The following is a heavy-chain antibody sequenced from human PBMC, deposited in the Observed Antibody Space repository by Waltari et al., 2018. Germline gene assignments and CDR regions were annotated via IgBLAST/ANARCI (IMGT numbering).Heavy chain of an antibody. J-gene: IGHJ3*02. CDR3: TRSGGASAFDI. D-gene: IGHD1-1*01. CDR1: EFIFSNYW. Sequence: EVQLVESGGGLVQPGGSLRVSCTASEFIFSNYWMRWVRQAPGKEPGWVANRGEDGTEKYYVHSVKGRVTISRDNVKNSLYLERNSPRAEDTAMYYCTRSGGASAFDIWGQGTMVTVSS. V-gene: IGHV3-7*02. CDR2: RGEDGTEK.